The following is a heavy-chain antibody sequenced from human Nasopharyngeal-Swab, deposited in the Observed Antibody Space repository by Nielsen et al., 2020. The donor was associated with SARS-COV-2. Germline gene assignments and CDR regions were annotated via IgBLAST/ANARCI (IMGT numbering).Heavy chain of an antibody. CDR2: INTNTGNP. Sequence: GESLKISCKASGYTFTSYAMNWVRQAPGQGLEWMGWINTNTGNPTYAQGFTGRFVFSLDTSVSTAYLQISSLKAEDTAVYYCARTGYSSGWRHFDYWGQGTLVTVSS. D-gene: IGHD6-19*01. J-gene: IGHJ4*02. CDR3: ARTGYSSGWRHFDY. V-gene: IGHV7-4-1*02. CDR1: GYTFTSYA.